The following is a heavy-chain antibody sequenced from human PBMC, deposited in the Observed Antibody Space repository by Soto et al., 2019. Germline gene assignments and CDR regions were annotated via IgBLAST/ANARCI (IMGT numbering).Heavy chain of an antibody. CDR3: ARGRLYYYDSSGYYYDIDY. CDR2: ISYDGSNK. V-gene: IGHV3-30-3*01. J-gene: IGHJ4*02. Sequence: QVQLVESGGGVVQPGRSLRLSCAASGFTFSSYAMHWVRQAPGKGRGWVAVISYDGSNKYYADSVKGRFTISRDNSKNTLYLQMNSLRAEDTALYYCARGRLYYYDSSGYYYDIDYSGQGTLVTVSS. CDR1: GFTFSSYA. D-gene: IGHD3-22*01.